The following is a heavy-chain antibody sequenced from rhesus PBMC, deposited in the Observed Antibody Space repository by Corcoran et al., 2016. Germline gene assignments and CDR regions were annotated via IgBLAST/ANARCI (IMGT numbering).Heavy chain of an antibody. CDR3: ARGHYEDDYGYYWVAFDF. D-gene: IGHD3-9*01. CDR2: ISYEGNKK. CDR1: GFTFSSYG. J-gene: IGHJ3*01. Sequence: EVQLVESGGGLVQPGGSLRLSCAASGFTFSSYGMHWVRQAPGKGLGCVEVISYEGNKKYYAGSVKERFSISRDNSKNMLYLQMNNLKLEDTAEYYCARGHYEDDYGYYWVAFDFWGQGLRVTVSS. V-gene: IGHV3-54*02.